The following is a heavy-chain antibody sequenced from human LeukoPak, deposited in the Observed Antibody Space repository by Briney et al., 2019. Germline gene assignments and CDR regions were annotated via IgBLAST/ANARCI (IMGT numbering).Heavy chain of an antibody. D-gene: IGHD3-16*01. Sequence: SETLSLTCTVSGGSMSSYYWSWIRQPAGKGLEWIGRIYSGGNTNYNPSLKSRVTTSVDTSKNQFSLKLTSVTAADTAVYYCARGSVITFGGVTQTGGNWFDPWGQGTLVTVSS. J-gene: IGHJ5*02. V-gene: IGHV4-4*07. CDR1: GGSMSSYY. CDR3: ARGSVITFGGVTQTGGNWFDP. CDR2: IYSGGNT.